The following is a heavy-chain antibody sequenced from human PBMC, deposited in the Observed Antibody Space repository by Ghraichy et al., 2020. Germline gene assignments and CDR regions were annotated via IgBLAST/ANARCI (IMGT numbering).Heavy chain of an antibody. CDR1: GFTFSSYG. CDR2: ISYDGSNK. J-gene: IGHJ6*03. Sequence: GESLNISCAASGFTFSSYGMHWVRQAPGKGLEWVAVISYDGSNKYYADSVKGRFTISRDNSKNTLYLQMNSLRAEDTAVYYCAKGGYSSSWWPHYYYYMDVWGKGTTVTVSS. CDR3: AKGGYSSSWWPHYYYYMDV. D-gene: IGHD6-13*01. V-gene: IGHV3-30*18.